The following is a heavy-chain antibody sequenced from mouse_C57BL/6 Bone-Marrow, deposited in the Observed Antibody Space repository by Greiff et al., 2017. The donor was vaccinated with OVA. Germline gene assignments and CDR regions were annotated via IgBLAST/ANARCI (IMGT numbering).Heavy chain of an antibody. Sequence: QVQLQHPGAELVKPGASVKLSCKASGYTFTSYWMHWVKQRPGQGLEWIGMIHPNSGSTNYNEKFKSKATLTVDKSSSTAYMQLSSLTSEDSAVYYCASFDYDYGYYYAMDFWGQGTSVTVSS. V-gene: IGHV1-64*01. D-gene: IGHD2-4*01. CDR3: ASFDYDYGYYYAMDF. CDR1: GYTFTSYW. J-gene: IGHJ4*01. CDR2: IHPNSGST.